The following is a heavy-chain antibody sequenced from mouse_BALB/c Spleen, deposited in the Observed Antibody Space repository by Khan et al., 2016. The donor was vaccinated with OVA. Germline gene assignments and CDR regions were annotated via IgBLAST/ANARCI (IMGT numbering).Heavy chain of an antibody. J-gene: IGHJ4*01. CDR2: INTHSGVP. Sequence: QVQLQQSGPELKKPGETVRISCKASGYTFTTAGIQWVQKMPGKGLKWIGWINTHSGVPKYAEDFKGRFALSLEISANPAYLQIEKLKNEDAATYFCGRGGAAYYKNDGGAMEYWGQGTSVTVSS. CDR3: GRGGAAYYKNDGGAMEY. CDR1: GYTFTTAG. D-gene: IGHD2-14*01. V-gene: IGHV9-4*02.